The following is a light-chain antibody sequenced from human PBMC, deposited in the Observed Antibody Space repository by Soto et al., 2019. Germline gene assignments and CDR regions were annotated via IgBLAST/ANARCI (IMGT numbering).Light chain of an antibody. CDR3: QQYYTYPWT. J-gene: IGKJ1*01. V-gene: IGKV1-8*01. CDR1: QGVSNY. Sequence: AIRMTQSPSSLSASTGDGVTITCRASQGVSNYLAWYQQKPGQAPKVLIHAASTLQGGVPSRCSGSGSGTDFTRTISGLQYDDFATYYCQQYYTYPWTFGQGTKVDIK. CDR2: AAS.